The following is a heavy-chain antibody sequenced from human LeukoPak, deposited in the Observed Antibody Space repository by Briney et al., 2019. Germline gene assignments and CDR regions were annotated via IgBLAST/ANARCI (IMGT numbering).Heavy chain of an antibody. D-gene: IGHD2-15*01. CDR2: VCGSGGRT. J-gene: IGHJ4*02. CDR1: GYTFTRYP. Sequence: GGPLRLSCAASGYTFTRYPMTCVRDSRGKALEWVSPVCGSGGRTYYADTVKRLFPISRDNHKITLYLLMRTQRPEHTSIFHCAKHDVNGGRPRAGFDHWGQGTLVTVSS. V-gene: IGHV3-23*01. CDR3: AKHDVNGGRPRAGFDH.